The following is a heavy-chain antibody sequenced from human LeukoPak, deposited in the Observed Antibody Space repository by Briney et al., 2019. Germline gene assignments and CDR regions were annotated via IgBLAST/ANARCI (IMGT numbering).Heavy chain of an antibody. CDR3: ARDVSVSGMDV. J-gene: IGHJ6*02. D-gene: IGHD5/OR15-5a*01. Sequence: GGSLRLSCAASGFILSNYWMSWVRQAPGKGLEGVANIKTDGSEKYYVDSVKGRFTISRGNPKNPLYLQMNSLGAEDTAISYCARDVSVSGMDVWGQGTTVTVSS. CDR2: IKTDGSEK. CDR1: GFILSNYW. V-gene: IGHV3-7*01.